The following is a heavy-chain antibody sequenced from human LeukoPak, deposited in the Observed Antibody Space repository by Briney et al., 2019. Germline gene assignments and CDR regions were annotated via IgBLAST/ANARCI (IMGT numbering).Heavy chain of an antibody. CDR3: ARVVGVRAETFDH. J-gene: IGHJ4*02. CDR2: INHSGGT. D-gene: IGHD2-8*01. V-gene: IGHV4-34*01. CDR1: GGSFSGYY. Sequence: PSETLSLTCAVYGGSFSGYYWSWIRQPPGKGLEWIGEINHSGGTNYNPSLKSRVTISVDTSKNQFSLKLSSVTAADTAVYYCARVVGVRAETFDHWGQGTLVTVSS.